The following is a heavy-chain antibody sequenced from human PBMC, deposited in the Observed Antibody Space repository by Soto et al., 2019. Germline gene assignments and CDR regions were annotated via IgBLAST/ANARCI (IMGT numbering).Heavy chain of an antibody. CDR3: ARDGRLRSYYFDY. D-gene: IGHD5-12*01. CDR1: GFTFSSYA. Sequence: QVQLVESGGGVVQPGRSLRLSCAASGFTFSSYAMHWVRQAPGKGLEWVAVISYDGSNKYYADSVKGRFTISRDNSKNTLYLQMNSLRAKDTAVYYCARDGRLRSYYFDYWGQGTLVTVSS. V-gene: IGHV3-30-3*01. J-gene: IGHJ4*01. CDR2: ISYDGSNK.